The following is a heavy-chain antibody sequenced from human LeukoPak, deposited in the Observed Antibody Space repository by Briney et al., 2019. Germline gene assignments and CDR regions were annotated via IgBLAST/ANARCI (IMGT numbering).Heavy chain of an antibody. J-gene: IGHJ6*03. CDR2: ISSSGSTI. CDR1: GFTFSSYS. D-gene: IGHD6-6*01. Sequence: GGSLRLSCAASGFTFSSYSMNWVRQAPGKGLEWVSYISSSGSTIYYADSVKGRFTISRDSAKNSLYLQMNSLRAEDTAVYYCARASIAARPGKYYYYMDVWGKGTTVTVSS. V-gene: IGHV3-48*04. CDR3: ARASIAARPGKYYYYMDV.